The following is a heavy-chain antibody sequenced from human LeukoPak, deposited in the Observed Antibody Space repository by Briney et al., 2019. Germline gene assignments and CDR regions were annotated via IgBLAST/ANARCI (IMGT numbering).Heavy chain of an antibody. CDR3: ASRPHYYYGMDV. J-gene: IGHJ6*02. CDR2: ISGSGGST. V-gene: IGHV3-23*01. CDR1: GFTFSSYA. Sequence: GGSLRLSCAASGFTFSSYAMSWVRQAPGKGLEWVSAISGSGGSTYYADSAKGRFTISKDNSKNTLYLQTNSLRAEDTAVYYCASRPHYYYGMDVWGQGTTVTVSS.